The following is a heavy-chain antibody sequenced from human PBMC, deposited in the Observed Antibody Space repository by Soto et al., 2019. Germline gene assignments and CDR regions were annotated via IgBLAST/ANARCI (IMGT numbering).Heavy chain of an antibody. V-gene: IGHV4-30-4*01. D-gene: IGHD3-22*01. Sequence: QVQLQESGPGLVKPSQTLSLTCTVSGGSISSGDYYWRWIRQPPGKGLEWIGYIYYSGSTYYNPSLKSRVTISVDTSKNQFSLKLSSVTAADTAVYYCARGDYDSSGYYGPLDYWGQGTLVTVSS. J-gene: IGHJ4*02. CDR3: ARGDYDSSGYYGPLDY. CDR1: GGSISSGDYY. CDR2: IYYSGST.